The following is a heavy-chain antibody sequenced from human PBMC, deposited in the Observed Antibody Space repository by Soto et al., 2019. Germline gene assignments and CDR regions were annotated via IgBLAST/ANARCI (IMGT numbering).Heavy chain of an antibody. CDR1: GGSISTYY. Sequence: SETLSLTCTVSGGSISTYYWSWIRQPPGKGLEWMAYIYHTGSTKYNPSLKSRVTISVDTSKNQISLKLSSVTAADTAVYFCSRDPSLNIYSNWFDAWGQGTLVTVSS. V-gene: IGHV4-59*01. CDR2: IYHTGST. D-gene: IGHD3-9*01. J-gene: IGHJ5*02. CDR3: SRDPSLNIYSNWFDA.